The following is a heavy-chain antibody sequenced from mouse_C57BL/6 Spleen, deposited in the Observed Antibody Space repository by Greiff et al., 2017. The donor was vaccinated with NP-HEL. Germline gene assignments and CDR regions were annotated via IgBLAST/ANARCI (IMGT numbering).Heavy chain of an antibody. Sequence: VQLQQSGPELVKPGASVKMSCKASGYTFTDYNMHWVKQSHGKSLEWIGYINPNNGGTSYNQKFKGKATLTVNKSSSTAYMELRSLTSEDSAVYYCARWEYYGSSPDYWGQGTTLTVSS. V-gene: IGHV1-22*01. D-gene: IGHD1-1*01. CDR1: GYTFTDYN. CDR3: ARWEYYGSSPDY. J-gene: IGHJ2*01. CDR2: INPNNGGT.